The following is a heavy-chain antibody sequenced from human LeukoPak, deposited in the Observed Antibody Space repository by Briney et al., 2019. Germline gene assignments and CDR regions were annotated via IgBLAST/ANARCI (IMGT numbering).Heavy chain of an antibody. D-gene: IGHD6-19*01. CDR1: GDSVSNDNAV. CDR2: TYYRSKWYY. CDR3: ARYGGGWSFDY. J-gene: IGHJ4*02. Sequence: SQTLSLTCAISGDSVSNDNAVWNWVRQSPSRGLEWLGRTYYRSKWYYDYPVSVKSQITFNVDTSKNQFSLHLNSVSPEDTAVYYCARYGGGWSFDYWGQGTLVTVSS. V-gene: IGHV6-1*01.